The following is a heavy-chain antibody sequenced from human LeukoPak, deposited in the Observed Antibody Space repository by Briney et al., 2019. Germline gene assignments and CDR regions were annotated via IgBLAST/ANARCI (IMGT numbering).Heavy chain of an antibody. CDR2: ISSSGNTT. V-gene: IGHV3-11*04. D-gene: IGHD6-13*01. J-gene: IGHJ4*02. CDR3: ARDGGSSWYFDY. Sequence: PGGSLRLSCAASGFTFSDYYMSWVRQAPGKGLECVSYISSSGNTTYHADSVKGRFTISRDNAKNSLYLQMSSLRAEDTAVYYCARDGGSSWYFDYWGQGTLVTVSS. CDR1: GFTFSDYY.